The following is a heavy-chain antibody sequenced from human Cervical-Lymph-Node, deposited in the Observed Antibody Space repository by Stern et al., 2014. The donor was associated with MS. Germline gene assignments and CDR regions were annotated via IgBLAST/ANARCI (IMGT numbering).Heavy chain of an antibody. CDR2: IVPGDGTT. CDR1: GYSFTRSD. J-gene: IGHJ5*02. V-gene: IGHV1-46*04. CDR3: ARSGLGGAVGS. D-gene: IGHD3-10*01. Sequence: QVQLMQSGAEVKQPGASVKVSCKTSGYSFTRSDIHWVRQAPGQGLEWMGLIVPGDGTTTYAQTWQGRVSMTRDTSATTAYLELRSLRSEDTAVYYCARSGLGGAVGSWGQGTLVTVSA.